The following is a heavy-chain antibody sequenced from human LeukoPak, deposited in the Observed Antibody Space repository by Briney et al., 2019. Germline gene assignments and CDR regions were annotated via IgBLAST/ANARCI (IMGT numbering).Heavy chain of an antibody. CDR1: GFTFSSYA. Sequence: QPGGSLRLSCAASGFTFSSYAMNWVRQAPGKGLEWVSAMSYSGSSTYYADSVKGRFTISRDNSKNTLYQQMNSLRAEDTAVYYCAKDRSSSFSGFLEYWGQGTLVTVSS. CDR2: MSYSGSST. J-gene: IGHJ4*02. V-gene: IGHV3-23*01. D-gene: IGHD6-6*01. CDR3: AKDRSSSFSGFLEY.